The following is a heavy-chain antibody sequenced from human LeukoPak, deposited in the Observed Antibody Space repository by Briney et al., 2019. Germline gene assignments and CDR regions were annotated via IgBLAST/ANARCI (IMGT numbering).Heavy chain of an antibody. CDR3: ARVPQTTKYYYDSSGYYHYYYYYMDV. CDR2: IYYSGST. Sequence: SETLSLTCIVSGGSINSTTSYWSWIRQPPGKGLEWIGYIYYSGSTNYNPSLKSRVTISVDTSKNQFSLKLSSVTAADTAVYYCARVPQTTKYYYDSSGYYHYYYYYMDVWGKGTTVTISS. V-gene: IGHV4-61*01. J-gene: IGHJ6*03. D-gene: IGHD3-22*01. CDR1: GGSINSTTSY.